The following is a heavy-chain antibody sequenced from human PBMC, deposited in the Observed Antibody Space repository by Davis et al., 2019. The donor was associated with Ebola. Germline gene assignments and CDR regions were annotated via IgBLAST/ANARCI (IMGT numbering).Heavy chain of an antibody. CDR3: ARDRQWELLKGGWFDP. Sequence: ASVKVSCKASGYTFTSYAMHWVRQAPGQRLEWMGWINAGNGNTKYSQKFQGRVTITRDTSASTAYMELSSLRSEDTAVYYCARDRQWELLKGGWFDPWGQGTLVTVSS. J-gene: IGHJ5*02. CDR2: INAGNGNT. CDR1: GYTFTSYA. D-gene: IGHD1-26*01. V-gene: IGHV1-3*01.